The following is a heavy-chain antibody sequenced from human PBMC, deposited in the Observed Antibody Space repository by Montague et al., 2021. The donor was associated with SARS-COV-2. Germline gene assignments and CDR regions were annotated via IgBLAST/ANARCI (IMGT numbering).Heavy chain of an antibody. CDR2: IYPGDSDA. CDR3: ARLRGGGAFDI. D-gene: IGHD3-16*01. CDR1: GYTFISYW. V-gene: IGHV5-51*01. J-gene: IGHJ3*02. Sequence: QSGAEVKMPGESLKISCRTSGYTFISYWIGWVRQMPGKGLEWMGIIYPGDSDARYSPSFQGQVTISADKSIITAYLQWSSLKASDSAIYYCARLRGGGAFDIWDQGTMITVSS.